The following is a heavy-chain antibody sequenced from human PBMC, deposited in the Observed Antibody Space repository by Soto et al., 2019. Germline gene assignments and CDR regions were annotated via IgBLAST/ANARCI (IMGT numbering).Heavy chain of an antibody. CDR3: ARAGGYYYDSSGYYSSYYYYGMDV. D-gene: IGHD3-22*01. CDR2: IGTAGDT. Sequence: EVQLVESGGGLVQPGGSLRLSCAASGFTSSSYDMHWVRQATGKGLEWVSAIGTAGDTYYPGSVKGRFTISRENAKNSLYLQMNSLRAGDTAVYYCARAGGYYYDSSGYYSSYYYYGMDVWGQGTTVTVSS. V-gene: IGHV3-13*01. J-gene: IGHJ6*02. CDR1: GFTSSSYD.